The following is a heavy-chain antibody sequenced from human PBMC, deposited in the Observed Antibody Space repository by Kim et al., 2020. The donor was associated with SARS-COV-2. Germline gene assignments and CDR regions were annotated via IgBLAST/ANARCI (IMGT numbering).Heavy chain of an antibody. Sequence: GGSLRLSCAASGFTFSSYSMNWVRQAPGKGLEWVSSISSSSSYIYYADSVKGRFTISSDNAKNSLYLQMNSLRAEDTAVYYCARDGYCSGGSCFLYYYGMDVWGQGTTVTVSS. CDR2: ISSSSSYI. D-gene: IGHD2-15*01. J-gene: IGHJ6*02. CDR3: ARDGYCSGGSCFLYYYGMDV. V-gene: IGHV3-21*01. CDR1: GFTFSSYS.